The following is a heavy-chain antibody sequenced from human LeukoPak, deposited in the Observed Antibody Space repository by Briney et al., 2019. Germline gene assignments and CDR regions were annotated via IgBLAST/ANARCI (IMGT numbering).Heavy chain of an antibody. J-gene: IGHJ4*02. V-gene: IGHV3-74*01. CDR1: GFTFSSYE. CDR2: INGDGSNS. Sequence: GGSLRLSCAASGFTFSSYEMNWVRQAPGKGLVWVSRINGDGSNSNYADSVKGRFTISRDNARNTLYLRMNGLRAEDTALYYCARTSPTSHFDFWGQGTLVTVSS. CDR3: ARTSPTSHFDF. D-gene: IGHD3-16*01.